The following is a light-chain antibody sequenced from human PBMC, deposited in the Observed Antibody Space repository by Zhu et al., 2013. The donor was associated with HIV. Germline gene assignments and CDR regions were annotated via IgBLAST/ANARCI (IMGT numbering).Light chain of an antibody. CDR1: QSISSW. CDR3: QQSHSLPLT. V-gene: IGKV1-39*01. Sequence: DIQMTQSPSTLSASVGDRVTITCRASQSISSWLAWYQQKPGKAPKVLIYAASSLRSGVPSRFSGSGSGTDFTLTISSLQPEDFATYYCQQSHSLPLTFGQGTKLEIK. CDR2: AAS. J-gene: IGKJ2*01.